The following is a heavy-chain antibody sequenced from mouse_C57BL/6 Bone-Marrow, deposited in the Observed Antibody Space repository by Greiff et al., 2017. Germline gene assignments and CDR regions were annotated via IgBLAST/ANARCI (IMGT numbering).Heavy chain of an antibody. CDR3: ERAYYDSSGYFDV. J-gene: IGHJ1*03. V-gene: IGHV1-54*01. CDR2: IYPGSGGT. Sequence: VQLQQSGAELVRPGTSVKVSCKASGYAFTNYSIEWVKQRPGQGLEWIGVIYPGSGGTNYNEKFKGKATLTADKSSSTAYMQLSSLTSEDSAVYFCERAYYDSSGYFDVWGTGTTVTVSS. D-gene: IGHD1-1*01. CDR1: GYAFTNYS.